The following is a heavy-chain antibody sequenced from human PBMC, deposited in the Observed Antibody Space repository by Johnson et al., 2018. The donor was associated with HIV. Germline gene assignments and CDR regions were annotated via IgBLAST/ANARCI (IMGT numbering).Heavy chain of an antibody. Sequence: QMQLVESGGGVVQPGRSLRLSCAASGFTFSSYAMHWVRQAPGKGLEWVAVISKDGANNYHADSVKGRFTISRDNAKNSLYLQMNSLRAEDTAVYYCAKDRRTYSSSADAFDIWGQGTMVTVSS. V-gene: IGHV3-30*04. CDR2: ISKDGANN. CDR3: AKDRRTYSSSADAFDI. D-gene: IGHD6-6*01. CDR1: GFTFSSYA. J-gene: IGHJ3*02.